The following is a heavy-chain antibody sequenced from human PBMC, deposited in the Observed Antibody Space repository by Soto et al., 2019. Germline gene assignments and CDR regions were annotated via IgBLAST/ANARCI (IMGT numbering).Heavy chain of an antibody. D-gene: IGHD3-22*01. CDR2: ISAYNGNT. Sequence: ASGKVSCKASGYTFTSYGISWVRQAPGQGLEWMGWISAYNGNTNYARKLQGRVTMTTYTSTSTAYMELRSLRSDDTAVYYCARTDSRPQDFDYWGQGTLVTVSS. CDR1: GYTFTSYG. V-gene: IGHV1-18*01. CDR3: ARTDSRPQDFDY. J-gene: IGHJ4*02.